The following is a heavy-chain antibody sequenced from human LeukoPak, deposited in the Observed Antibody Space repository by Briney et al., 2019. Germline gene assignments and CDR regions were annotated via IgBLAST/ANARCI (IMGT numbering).Heavy chain of an antibody. V-gene: IGHV1-2*02. J-gene: IGHJ6*03. CDR1: GYTFTGYY. Sequence: ASVKVSRKASGYTFTGYYLHWVRQAPGQGLEWMGWINPSSGGAKYAQNFQGRVIITTDTSISTAYMELSSLRSDDTAVYYCTRSSPPTYYHFYYYMDVWGKGSTVTVSS. CDR2: INPSSGGA. CDR3: TRSSPPTYYHFYYYMDV. D-gene: IGHD6-13*01.